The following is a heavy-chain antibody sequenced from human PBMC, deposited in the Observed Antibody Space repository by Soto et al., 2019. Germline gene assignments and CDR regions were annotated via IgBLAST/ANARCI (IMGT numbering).Heavy chain of an antibody. CDR2: IRGSGGSS. Sequence: EVQLLESGGGLVQPGGSLRLSCAASGFTFRSYAMSWVRPAPGKGLEWVSGIRGSGGSSYAADSVKGRFTISRDNSKNTLYLQMNSLRAEDTAVYYCAKVVPPGQLIVSSTRPYFDYWCQGTLVTVSS. D-gene: IGHD1-1*01. CDR3: AKVVPPGQLIVSSTRPYFDY. J-gene: IGHJ4*02. CDR1: GFTFRSYA. V-gene: IGHV3-23*01.